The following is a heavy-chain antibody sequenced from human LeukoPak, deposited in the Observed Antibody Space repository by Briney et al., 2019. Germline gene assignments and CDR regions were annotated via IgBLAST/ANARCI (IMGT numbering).Heavy chain of an antibody. CDR2: ISAYNGNT. Sequence: ALVKVSCKASGYTFATYDITWVRQAPGQGLEWMGWISAYNGNTNYALNLQGRVTMTTDTSTSTAYMELRSLRSDDTAVYYCARKYYDVLTGYYLFDIWGQGTMVTVSS. J-gene: IGHJ3*02. V-gene: IGHV1-18*01. D-gene: IGHD3-9*01. CDR1: GYTFATYD. CDR3: ARKYYDVLTGYYLFDI.